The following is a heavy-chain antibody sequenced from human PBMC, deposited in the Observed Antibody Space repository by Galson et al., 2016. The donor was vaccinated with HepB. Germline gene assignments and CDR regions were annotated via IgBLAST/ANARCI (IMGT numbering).Heavy chain of an antibody. CDR2: ISGSGGST. CDR1: GFTFSSYA. CDR3: AKGLKGRDYYGMDV. Sequence: SLRLSCAASGFTFSSYAMSWVRQAPGKGLEWVSAISGSGGSTYYADSVKGRVTISRDNSKNTLYLQMNSLRAEDTAVYYCAKGLKGRDYYGMDVWGQGTVVTVSS. V-gene: IGHV3-23*01. J-gene: IGHJ6*02. D-gene: IGHD3-10*01.